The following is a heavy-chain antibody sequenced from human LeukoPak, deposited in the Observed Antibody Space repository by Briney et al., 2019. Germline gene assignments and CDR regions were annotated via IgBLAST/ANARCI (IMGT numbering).Heavy chain of an antibody. CDR2: VSSGSSTI. Sequence: GGSLRLSCAASGFTFSDYYMSWIRQAPGKALEWVSYVSSGSSTIYYADSVKGRFTVSRDNGKRSLYLHMNSLRAEDTAMYYCARGVRGVGGPFDYWGQGTLVTVSS. V-gene: IGHV3-11*04. D-gene: IGHD3-10*01. CDR1: GFTFSDYY. CDR3: ARGVRGVGGPFDY. J-gene: IGHJ4*02.